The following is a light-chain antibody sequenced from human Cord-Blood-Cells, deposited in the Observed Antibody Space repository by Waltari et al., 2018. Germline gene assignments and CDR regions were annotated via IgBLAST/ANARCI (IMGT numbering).Light chain of an antibody. V-gene: IGLV2-8*01. CDR1: SSDVGGYNY. CDR3: SSYAGSNNFVV. CDR2: EVS. Sequence: QSALTQPPSASGSPGQSVTISCTGTSSDVGGYNYVSWYQQHPGKAPKLMIYEVSKRPSGVPDRFSRSKSGNPASLTVSGLQAEDEADYYCSSYAGSNNFVVFGGGTKLTVL. J-gene: IGLJ2*01.